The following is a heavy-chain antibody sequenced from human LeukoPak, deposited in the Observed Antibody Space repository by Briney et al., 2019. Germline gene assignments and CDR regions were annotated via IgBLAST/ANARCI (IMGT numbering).Heavy chain of an antibody. CDR3: ARDLVYYDSSGYYGFLYGMDV. J-gene: IGHJ6*02. V-gene: IGHV3-30-3*01. Sequence: GGSLRLSCAASGFTFSTYAMPWVRQAPGKGLEWVAVISYDGSKKYYADSVKGRFTISRDNSQNTLYLQMNSLRAEDTAVYYCARDLVYYDSSGYYGFLYGMDVWGQGTTVTVSS. CDR1: GFTFSTYA. CDR2: ISYDGSKK. D-gene: IGHD3-22*01.